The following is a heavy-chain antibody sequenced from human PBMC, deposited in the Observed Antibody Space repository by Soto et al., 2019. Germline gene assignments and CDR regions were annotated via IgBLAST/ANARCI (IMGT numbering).Heavy chain of an antibody. CDR2: ISYDGSNK. Sequence: QVQLVESGGGVVQPGRSLRLSCAASGFTFSDYGMRWVRQAPGKGLEWVAVISYDGSNKYYADSVKGRFTISRDNSKNTLYLQMNSLRAEDTAVYYCAKVVIVGATFNYFDYWGQGTLVTVSS. V-gene: IGHV3-30*18. CDR3: AKVVIVGATFNYFDY. D-gene: IGHD1-26*01. J-gene: IGHJ4*02. CDR1: GFTFSDYG.